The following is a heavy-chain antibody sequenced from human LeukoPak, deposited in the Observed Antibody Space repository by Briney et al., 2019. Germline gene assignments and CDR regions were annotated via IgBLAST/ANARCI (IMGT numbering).Heavy chain of an antibody. J-gene: IGHJ5*02. CDR3: ARDSIVLMIQLSGWFDP. D-gene: IGHD2-8*01. Sequence: PSETLSLTCTVSGYSISSGYYWGWIRQPPGKGLEWIGSIYHSGSTYYNPSLKSRVTISVDTSKNQFSLKLSSVTAADTAVYYCARDSIVLMIQLSGWFDPWGQGTLVTVSS. CDR1: GYSISSGYY. CDR2: IYHSGST. V-gene: IGHV4-38-2*02.